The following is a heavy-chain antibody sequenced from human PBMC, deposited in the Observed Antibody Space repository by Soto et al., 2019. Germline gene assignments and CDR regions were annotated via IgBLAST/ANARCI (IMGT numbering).Heavy chain of an antibody. CDR3: AKDSTIFGVAYAHV. CDR2: ISYDGSNK. CDR1: GFTFSSFG. J-gene: IGHJ6*04. Sequence: PGGSLRLSCAASGFTFSSFGMHWVRQAPGKGLEWVAVISYDGSNKYYADSVKGRFTVSRDNSKNTLYLQMNSLRAEDTAVYYCAKDSTIFGVAYAHVWGKGTTVTVPQ. D-gene: IGHD3-3*01. V-gene: IGHV3-30*18.